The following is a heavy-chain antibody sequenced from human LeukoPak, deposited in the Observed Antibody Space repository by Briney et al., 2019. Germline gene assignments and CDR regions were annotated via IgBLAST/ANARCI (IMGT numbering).Heavy chain of an antibody. CDR1: GFTFNSYA. V-gene: IGHV3-23*01. CDR3: AVSFYYYYMDV. D-gene: IGHD1-7*01. CDR2: VSGSAGST. J-gene: IGHJ6*03. Sequence: GGSLRLSCAASGFTFNSYAMSWVRQAPGKGLEWVSAVSGSAGSTYYADSVKGRFTISRDNSKNTLYLQMNSLRAEDTAVYYCAVSFYYYYMDVWGKGTTVTVSS.